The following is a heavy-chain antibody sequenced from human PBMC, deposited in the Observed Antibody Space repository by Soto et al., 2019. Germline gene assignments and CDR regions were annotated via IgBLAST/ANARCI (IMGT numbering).Heavy chain of an antibody. CDR1: GFSITNTW. Sequence: EVQLVESGGGLVQPGGSLRLSCAASGFSITNTWMHWVRQAPGKGLEWVGRVKSKADGGTADYAAPVKGRFTVSRDDSNNTQYLKMNSLKMEDTAVYYCISYPDFWGGHTPLWGQGTLVTVSS. CDR3: ISYPDFWGGHTPL. CDR2: VKSKADGGTA. V-gene: IGHV3-15*07. D-gene: IGHD3-3*01. J-gene: IGHJ4*02.